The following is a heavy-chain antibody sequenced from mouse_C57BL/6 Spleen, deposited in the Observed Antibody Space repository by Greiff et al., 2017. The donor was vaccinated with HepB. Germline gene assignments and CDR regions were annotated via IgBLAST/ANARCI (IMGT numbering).Heavy chain of an antibody. CDR2: IYPSDSET. D-gene: IGHD3-2*02. CDR1: GYTFTSYW. Sequence: VQLQQPGAELVRPGSSVKLSCKASGYTFTSYWMDWVKQRPGQGLEWIGNIYPSDSETHYNQKFKDKATLTVDKSSSTAYMQLSSLTSEDSAVYYCARGSGYGFAYWGQGTLVTVSA. J-gene: IGHJ3*01. CDR3: ARGSGYGFAY. V-gene: IGHV1-61*01.